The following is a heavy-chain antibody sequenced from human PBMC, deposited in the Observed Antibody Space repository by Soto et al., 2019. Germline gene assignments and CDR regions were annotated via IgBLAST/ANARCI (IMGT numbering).Heavy chain of an antibody. CDR1: GYSFTSYW. J-gene: IGHJ4*02. CDR2: IYPGDSDT. CDR3: ARLKRTLRAEAYFDQPNY. D-gene: IGHD3-9*01. Sequence: PGESLKISCQGSGYSFTSYWIGWVRQMPGKGLEWMGIIYPGDSDTRYSPSFEGQVTISADKSLSTAYLQWSRLKASDTATYYCARLKRTLRAEAYFDQPNYWGQGTLVTVSS. V-gene: IGHV5-51*01.